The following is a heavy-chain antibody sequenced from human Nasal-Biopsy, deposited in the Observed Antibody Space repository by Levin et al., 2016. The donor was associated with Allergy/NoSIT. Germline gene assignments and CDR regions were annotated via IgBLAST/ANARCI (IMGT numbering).Heavy chain of an antibody. Sequence: GESLKISCAASGFTFSNYWMTWVRQAPEKGLEWVANINQDGSHKFYVDSVKGRFTISRDNAKNSLYLQMDSLRVGDTAVYFCARDSYTNSWHNLGEDYWGQGTLVTVSS. CDR3: ARDSYTNSWHNLGEDY. J-gene: IGHJ4*02. CDR1: GFTFSNYW. D-gene: IGHD2-2*02. CDR2: INQDGSHK. V-gene: IGHV3-7*03.